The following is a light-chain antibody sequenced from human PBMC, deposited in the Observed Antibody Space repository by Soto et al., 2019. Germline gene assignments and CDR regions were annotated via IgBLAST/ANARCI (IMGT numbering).Light chain of an antibody. Sequence: EIVLTQSPGTLSLSPGERATLSCRASQSVSNNYLAWYQQKPGQAPRLLIYGASNRATGIPARFSGSGSGTEFTLPISSLQSEDFAVYYGQQYNNWPPITFGQGTRLEIK. CDR3: QQYNNWPPIT. V-gene: IGKV3-15*01. CDR2: GAS. CDR1: QSVSNN. J-gene: IGKJ5*01.